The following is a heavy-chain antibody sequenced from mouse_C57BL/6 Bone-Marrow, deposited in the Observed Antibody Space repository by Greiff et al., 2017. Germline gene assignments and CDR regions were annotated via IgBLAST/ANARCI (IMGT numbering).Heavy chain of an antibody. Sequence: EVQLQQSGAELVRPGASVKLSCTASGFNIKDDYMHWVKQRPEQGLEWIGWIDPENGDTDDASKFQGKATITADTSSNTAYLQLSSLTSEDTAVYYCTPYYSLDDWGQGTTLTVSS. CDR1: GFNIKDDY. CDR2: IDPENGDT. CDR3: TPYYSLDD. D-gene: IGHD2-12*01. V-gene: IGHV14-4*01. J-gene: IGHJ2*01.